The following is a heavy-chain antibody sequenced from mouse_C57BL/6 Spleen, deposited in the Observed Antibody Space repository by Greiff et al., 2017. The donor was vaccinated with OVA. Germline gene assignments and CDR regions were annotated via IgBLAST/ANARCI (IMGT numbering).Heavy chain of an antibody. D-gene: IGHD1-1*01. CDR2: IYPGDGDT. V-gene: IGHV1-82*01. Sequence: QVQLQQSGPELVKPGASVKISCKASGYAFSSSWMNWVKQRPGKGLEWIGRIYPGDGDTNYNGKFKGKATLTADKSSSTAYMQLSSLTSEDSAVYFCARTTVVATRYFDYWGKGTTLTVSS. CDR3: ARTTVVATRYFDY. CDR1: GYAFSSSW. J-gene: IGHJ2*01.